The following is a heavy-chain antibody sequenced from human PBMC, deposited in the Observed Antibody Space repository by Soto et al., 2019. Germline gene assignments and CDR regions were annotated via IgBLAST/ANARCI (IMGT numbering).Heavy chain of an antibody. Sequence: ASVKVSCKASGYTFSSYDINWVRQATGQGLEWMGWMNPNSGNTGYAQKFQGRVTMTRNTSISTAYMELSSLRSEDTAVYHCASSWAYSSGHDAFDIWGQGTMVTVSS. V-gene: IGHV1-8*01. D-gene: IGHD6-25*01. CDR3: ASSWAYSSGHDAFDI. CDR1: GYTFSSYD. CDR2: MNPNSGNT. J-gene: IGHJ3*02.